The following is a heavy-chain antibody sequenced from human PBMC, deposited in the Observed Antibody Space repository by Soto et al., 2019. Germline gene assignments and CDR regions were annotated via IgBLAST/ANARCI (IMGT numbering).Heavy chain of an antibody. CDR1: GFTVSGNY. Sequence: VQLVETGGGLIQPGGSLRLSCTASGFTVSGNYMSWVRQAPGKALEWVSVIYAGGATSYADSVKGRFTISRDNSKNTVYLQMNNLRAEDTAVYHCARDKLYCGVMICSPRDYYGMDVWGQGTTVTVSS. CDR2: IYAGGAT. D-gene: IGHD2-21*01. V-gene: IGHV3-53*02. CDR3: ARDKLYCGVMICSPRDYYGMDV. J-gene: IGHJ6*02.